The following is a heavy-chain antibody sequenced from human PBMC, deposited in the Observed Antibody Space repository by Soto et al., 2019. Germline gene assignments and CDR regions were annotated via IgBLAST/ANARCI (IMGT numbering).Heavy chain of an antibody. CDR3: ARDSSGWYWYYFDY. D-gene: IGHD6-19*01. CDR1: GGSISSYY. CDR2: IYYSGST. V-gene: IGHV4-59*01. J-gene: IGHJ4*02. Sequence: PSETLSLTCTVSGGSISSYYWSWIRQPPGKGLEWIGYIYYSGSTNYNPSLKSRVTISVDTSKNQFSLKLSSVTAADTAVYYCARDSSGWYWYYFDYWGQGTLVTVSS.